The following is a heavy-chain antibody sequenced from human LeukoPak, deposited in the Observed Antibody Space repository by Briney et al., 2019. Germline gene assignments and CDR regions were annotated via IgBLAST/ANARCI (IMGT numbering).Heavy chain of an antibody. J-gene: IGHJ5*02. V-gene: IGHV3-23*01. D-gene: IGHD3-9*01. CDR1: GFTFSSYA. CDR2: ISGSGGST. CDR3: AKDQGPRYYDILTGYYFTAVQPELNWFDP. Sequence: GGSLRLSCAASGFTFSSYAMSWVRQAPGKGLEWVSAISGSGGSTYYADSAKGRFTISRDNSKNTLYLQMNSLRAEDTAVYYCAKDQGPRYYDILTGYYFTAVQPELNWFDPWGQGTLVTVSS.